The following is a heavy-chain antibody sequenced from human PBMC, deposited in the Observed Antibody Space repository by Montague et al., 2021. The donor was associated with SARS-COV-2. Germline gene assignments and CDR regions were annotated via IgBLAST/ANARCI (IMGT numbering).Heavy chain of an antibody. CDR3: ARADRGSCGDGNCYHYFFNF. CDR1: GDSVSTNSGT. D-gene: IGHD2-15*01. J-gene: IGHJ4*02. CDR2: TYYRSKWYS. Sequence: CAISGDSVSTNSGTWNWVRLSPSRGLEWLGRTYYRSKWYSDYSVSVKSRISINPDTSKNQFSLQLNSVTPEDTAVYYCARADRGSCGDGNCYHYFFNFWGQGTLVTVSS. V-gene: IGHV6-1*01.